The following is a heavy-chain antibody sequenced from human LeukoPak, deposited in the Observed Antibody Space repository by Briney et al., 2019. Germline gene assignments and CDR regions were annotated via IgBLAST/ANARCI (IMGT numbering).Heavy chain of an antibody. CDR1: GFSFSDYA. J-gene: IGHJ6*02. V-gene: IGHV3-30*04. D-gene: IGHD6-6*01. Sequence: LAGRSLRLSCAASGFSFSDYALHWVRQAPGEGLEWVAVISYGGTKEYYADSVKGRFTISKDNSKNTLYLQMNSLRHEDTAVYYCARNKPITAFFGMDVWGQGTTVIVSS. CDR2: ISYGGTKE. CDR3: ARNKPITAFFGMDV.